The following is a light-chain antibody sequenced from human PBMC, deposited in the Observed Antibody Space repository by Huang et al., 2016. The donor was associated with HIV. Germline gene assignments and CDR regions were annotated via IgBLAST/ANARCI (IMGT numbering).Light chain of an antibody. Sequence: EIVMTQSPATLSVSPGERATLSCRAGQTVSSNLAWYQQKPGQAPRLLIYGASTRATGIPARFSGSGSGTEFTLTISSLQSEDFAVYYCQQYNKWPVAFGQGTKLEIK. CDR1: QTVSSN. V-gene: IGKV3-15*01. CDR2: GAS. J-gene: IGKJ2*01. CDR3: QQYNKWPVA.